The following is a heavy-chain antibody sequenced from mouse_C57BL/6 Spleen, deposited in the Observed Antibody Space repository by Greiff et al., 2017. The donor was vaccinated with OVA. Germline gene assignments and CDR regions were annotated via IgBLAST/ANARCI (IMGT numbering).Heavy chain of an antibody. V-gene: IGHV6-3*01. CDR3: TGQGYYSNYGAMDY. D-gene: IGHD2-5*01. CDR1: GFTFSNYW. Sequence: EVKLMESGGGLVQPGGSMKLSCVASGFTFSNYWMNWVRQSPEKGLEWVAQIRLKSDNYATHYAESVKGRFTISRDDSKSSVYLQMNNLRAEDTGIYYCTGQGYYSNYGAMDYWGQGTSVTVSS. J-gene: IGHJ4*01. CDR2: IRLKSDNYAT.